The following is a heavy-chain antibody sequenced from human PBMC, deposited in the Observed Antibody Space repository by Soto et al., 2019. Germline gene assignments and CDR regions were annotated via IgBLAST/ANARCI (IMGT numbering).Heavy chain of an antibody. V-gene: IGHV1-18*01. CDR2: ISAYNGNT. CDR1: GYTFTSYG. Sequence: ASVKVSCKASGYTFTSYGISWVRQAPGQGLEWMGWISAYNGNTNYAQKLQGRVTMTTDTSTSTAYMELSSLRSEDTAVYYCARARMVYAIPEWFDPWGQGTLVTVSS. J-gene: IGHJ5*02. D-gene: IGHD2-8*01. CDR3: ARARMVYAIPEWFDP.